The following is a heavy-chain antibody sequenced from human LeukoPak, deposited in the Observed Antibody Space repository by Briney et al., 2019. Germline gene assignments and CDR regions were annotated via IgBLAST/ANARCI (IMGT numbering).Heavy chain of an antibody. CDR3: AGGYNWFDP. Sequence: GGSLRLSCAASGFTFSSYAMHWVRQAPGQGLEYVSAISSNGGSTYYANSVKGRFTISRDNSKNTLYLQMGSLRTEDMAVYYCAGGYNWFDPWGQGTLVTVSS. J-gene: IGHJ5*02. V-gene: IGHV3-64*01. CDR2: ISSNGGST. CDR1: GFTFSSYA.